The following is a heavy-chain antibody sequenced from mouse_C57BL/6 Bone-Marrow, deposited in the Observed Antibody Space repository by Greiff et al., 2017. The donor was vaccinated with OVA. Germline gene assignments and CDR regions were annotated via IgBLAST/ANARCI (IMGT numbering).Heavy chain of an antibody. CDR1: GYTFTDYE. CDR2: IDPETGGT. Sequence: VKLQESGAELVRPGASVTLSCKASGYTFTDYEMHWVKQTPVHGLEWIGAIDPETGGTAYNQKFKGKAILTADKSSSTAYMELRSLTSEDSAVYYCTRLRWLLFAYWGQGTLVTVSA. V-gene: IGHV1-15*01. CDR3: TRLRWLLFAY. J-gene: IGHJ3*01. D-gene: IGHD2-3*01.